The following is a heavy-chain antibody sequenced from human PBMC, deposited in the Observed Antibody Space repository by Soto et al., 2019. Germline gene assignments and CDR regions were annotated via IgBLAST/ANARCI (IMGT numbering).Heavy chain of an antibody. J-gene: IGHJ4*02. V-gene: IGHV3-21*01. Sequence: GGSLRLSCAASGFTFSSYSINWVRQAPWKGLEWVSSISSSSSYIYYADSVKGRFTISRDNAKNSLYLQMNSLRAEDTAVYYCGRLYYYDSRGTYHAPPDYWGQGTLVTVYS. CDR1: GFTFSSYS. CDR2: ISSSSSYI. D-gene: IGHD3-22*01. CDR3: GRLYYYDSRGTYHAPPDY.